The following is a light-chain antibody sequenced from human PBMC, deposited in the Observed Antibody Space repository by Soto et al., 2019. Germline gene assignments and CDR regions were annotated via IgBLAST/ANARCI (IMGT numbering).Light chain of an antibody. J-gene: IGLJ2*01. CDR2: EVT. V-gene: IGLV2-8*01. Sequence: QSALTQPPSASGSPGQSVTIPCTGTSSDVGGYKYVSWYQHHPGKAPKVVIYEVTKRPSGVPDRFSGSQSGNTASLTVSGLQAEDEADYYCSSYGGTNNVVFGGGTKLTVL. CDR3: SSYGGTNNVV. CDR1: SSDVGGYKY.